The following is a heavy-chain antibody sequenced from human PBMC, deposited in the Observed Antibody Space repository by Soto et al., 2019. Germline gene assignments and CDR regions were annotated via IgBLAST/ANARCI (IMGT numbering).Heavy chain of an antibody. D-gene: IGHD2-15*01. Sequence: QVPLVQSGAEVKKPGASVKISCKASGYTFTNYAIHWVRQAPGQRLEWMGWINAGNGDTKYSQKFQGRVTITRDTPATTAYMELSSLRSEDTAVYYSARDRVVVVGATGAFDIWGQGTTVIVSS. J-gene: IGHJ3*02. CDR3: ARDRVVVVGATGAFDI. CDR2: INAGNGDT. V-gene: IGHV1-3*01. CDR1: GYTFTNYA.